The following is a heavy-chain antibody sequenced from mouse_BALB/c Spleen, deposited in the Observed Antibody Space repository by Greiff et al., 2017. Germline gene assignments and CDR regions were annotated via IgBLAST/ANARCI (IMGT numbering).Heavy chain of an antibody. V-gene: IGHV2-9*02. CDR2: IWAGGST. Sequence: QVQLKQSGPGLVQPSQSLSITCTVSGFSLTSYGVHWVRQPPGKGLEWLGVIWAGGSTNYNSALMSRLSISKDNSKSQVFLKMNSLQTDDTAMYYCARERGNYGYWYFDVWGAGTTVTVSS. J-gene: IGHJ1*01. CDR3: ARERGNYGYWYFDV. CDR1: GFSLTSYG. D-gene: IGHD2-1*01.